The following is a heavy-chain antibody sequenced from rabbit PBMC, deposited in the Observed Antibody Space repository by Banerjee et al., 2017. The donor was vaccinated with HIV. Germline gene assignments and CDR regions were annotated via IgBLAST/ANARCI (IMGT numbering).Heavy chain of an antibody. CDR2: SDPILSST. D-gene: IGHD6-1*01. CDR3: VRVDAGYAGYGYANL. J-gene: IGHJ4*01. V-gene: IGHV1S7*01. CDR1: GFDFNSYG. Sequence: QSLEESGGGLVQPGGSLTLSCKASGFDFNSYGVSWVRQAPGKGLEWIGYSDPILSSTHYANWVNGRFTISSHNAQNTLYLQLNSLTAADTATYFCVRVDAGYAGYGYANLWGQGTLVTVS.